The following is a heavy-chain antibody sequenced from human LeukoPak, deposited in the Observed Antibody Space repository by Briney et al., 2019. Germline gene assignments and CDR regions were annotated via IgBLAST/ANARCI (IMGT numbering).Heavy chain of an antibody. D-gene: IGHD2-21*02. Sequence: GGALRLSCAASGFTFNSYSMNWVRQAPGKGLEWVSSISSSSNYIYYADSLKGRFTISRDNAKNSLYLQMNSLRAEDTAVYYCARDFRHCGGDCYSERHYYFDFWGQGTLVTVSS. CDR1: GFTFNSYS. CDR3: ARDFRHCGGDCYSERHYYFDF. CDR2: ISSSSNYI. J-gene: IGHJ4*02. V-gene: IGHV3-21*01.